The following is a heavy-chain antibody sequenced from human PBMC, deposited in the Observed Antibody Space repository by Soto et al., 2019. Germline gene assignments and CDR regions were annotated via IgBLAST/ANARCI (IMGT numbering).Heavy chain of an antibody. CDR2: ISSSSSYI. CDR1: GFTFSSYS. CDR3: TASYGGYKFDY. Sequence: EVQLVESGGGLVKPGGSLRLSCAASGFTFSSYSMNWVRQAPGKGLEWVSSISSSSSYIYYADSVKGRFTISRDNAKNSLYLQMNSLRAEARAVYYRTASYGGYKFDYWGQGTLVTVSS. V-gene: IGHV3-21*01. J-gene: IGHJ4*02. D-gene: IGHD4-17*01.